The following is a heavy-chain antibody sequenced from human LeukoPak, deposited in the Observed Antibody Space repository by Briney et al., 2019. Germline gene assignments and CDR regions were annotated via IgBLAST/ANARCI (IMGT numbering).Heavy chain of an antibody. CDR1: GGSISSGGYY. V-gene: IGHV4-61*08. D-gene: IGHD4-17*01. CDR2: IYYSGST. Sequence: PSQTLSLTCTVSGGSISSGGYYWSWIRQPPGKGLEWIGYIYYSGSTNYNPSLKSRVTISVDTSKNQFSLKLSSVTAADTAVYYCARVPVTTLHYYYYYGMDVWGQGTTVTVSS. J-gene: IGHJ6*02. CDR3: ARVPVTTLHYYYYYGMDV.